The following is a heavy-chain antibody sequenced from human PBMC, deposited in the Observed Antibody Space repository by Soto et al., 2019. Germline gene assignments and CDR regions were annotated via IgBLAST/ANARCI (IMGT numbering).Heavy chain of an antibody. J-gene: IGHJ6*02. D-gene: IGHD6-13*01. CDR1: GFTVSSNY. Sequence: PGGSLRLSCAASGFTVSSNYMSWVRQAPGKGLEWVSVIYSGGSTYYADSVKGRFTISRDNSKNTLYLQMNSLRAEDTAVYYCARERRETSSSFLNVWGQGTTVTVSS. V-gene: IGHV3-53*01. CDR2: IYSGGST. CDR3: ARERRETSSSFLNV.